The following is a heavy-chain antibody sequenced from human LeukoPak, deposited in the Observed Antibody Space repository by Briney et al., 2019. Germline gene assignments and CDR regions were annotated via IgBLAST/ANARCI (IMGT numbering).Heavy chain of an antibody. Sequence: GGALRLSCAASVFTFSSDSMNWVRRAPGKVLEWVSSRSRSSSYIYYEDSVKGRFTISRDNATTSLSLQMKRLRAEDTAVYYCARAGSRRHPALDYWRQGTLVTVSS. V-gene: IGHV3-21*01. CDR1: VFTFSSDS. J-gene: IGHJ4*02. CDR3: ARAGSRRHPALDY. CDR2: RSRSSSYI.